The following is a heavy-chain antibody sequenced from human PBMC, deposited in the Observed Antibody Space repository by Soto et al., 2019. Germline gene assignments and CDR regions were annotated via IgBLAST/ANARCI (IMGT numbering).Heavy chain of an antibody. CDR1: GGTFSSYA. CDR2: IIPIFGTA. Sequence: QVQLVQSGAEVKKPGSSVKVSCKASGGTFSSYAISWVRQAPGQGLEWMGGIIPIFGTANYAQKFQGRVTITADKATSTAYMELSSLRSEDTAVYYCERKVVTAHVHDAFDIWGQGTMVTVS. CDR3: ERKVVTAHVHDAFDI. D-gene: IGHD2-21*02. V-gene: IGHV1-69*06. J-gene: IGHJ3*02.